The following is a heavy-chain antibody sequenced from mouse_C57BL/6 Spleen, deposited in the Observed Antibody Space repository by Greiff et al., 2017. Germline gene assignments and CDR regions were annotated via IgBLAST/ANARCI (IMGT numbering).Heavy chain of an antibody. J-gene: IGHJ3*01. CDR1: GYTFTDYY. CDR2: INPNNGGT. Sequence: EVQLQQSGPELVKPGASVKISCKASGYTFTDYYMNWVKQSHGKSLEWIGDINPNNGGTSYNQKFNGKDTLTVDKSSSTAYMELRSLTSEDSAVYYCASPLLLCYPRGFAYWGQGTLVTVSA. CDR3: ASPLLLCYPRGFAY. V-gene: IGHV1-26*01. D-gene: IGHD2-1*01.